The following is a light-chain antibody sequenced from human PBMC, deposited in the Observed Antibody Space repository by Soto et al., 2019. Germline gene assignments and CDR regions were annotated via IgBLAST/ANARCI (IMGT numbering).Light chain of an antibody. Sequence: QSALTQPPSASGSPGQSVTISCAGTSSDVGGYSYVSWYQQHPGKAPKLMIYEVSKRPSGVPDRFSGSKSGNTASLTVSGLQAQDEADYYCSSYAGCNNFPYVFGTGTKVTVL. CDR1: SSDVGGYSY. CDR3: SSYAGCNNFPYV. J-gene: IGLJ1*01. CDR2: EVS. V-gene: IGLV2-8*01.